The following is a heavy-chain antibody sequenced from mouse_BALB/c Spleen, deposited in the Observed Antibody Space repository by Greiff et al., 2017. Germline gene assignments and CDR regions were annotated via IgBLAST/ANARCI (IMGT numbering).Heavy chain of an antibody. CDR3: ARESSRYYAMDY. J-gene: IGHJ4*01. V-gene: IGHV5-6-3*01. CDR1: GFTFSSYG. Sequence: DVHLVESGGGLVQPGGSLKLSCAASGFTFSSYGMSWVRQTPDKRLELVATINSNGGSTYYPDSVKGRFTISRDNAKNTLYLQMSSLKSEDTAMYYCARESSRYYAMDYWGQGTSVTVSS. CDR2: INSNGGST.